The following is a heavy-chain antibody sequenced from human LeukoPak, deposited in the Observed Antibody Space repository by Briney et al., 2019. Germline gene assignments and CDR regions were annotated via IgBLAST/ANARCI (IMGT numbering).Heavy chain of an antibody. Sequence: PGGSLRLSCVASGFTFSRYTMHWVRQTPGKGLEWVAVISLDRVTTFYADSVKGRFTISRDNSKNTLYLRMNTLRADDTAIYYCAIDLIDGLPVYFDYWGQGTLVTVSS. CDR1: GFTFSRYT. D-gene: IGHD2-21*01. V-gene: IGHV3-30-3*01. J-gene: IGHJ4*02. CDR2: ISLDRVTT. CDR3: AIDLIDGLPVYFDY.